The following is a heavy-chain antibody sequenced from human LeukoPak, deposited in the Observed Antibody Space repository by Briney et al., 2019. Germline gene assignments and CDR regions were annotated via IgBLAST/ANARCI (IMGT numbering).Heavy chain of an antibody. D-gene: IGHD3-22*01. CDR1: GFTFSSYA. CDR3: ARGRYSDNSGHSIRAGLDY. Sequence: PGGSLRLSCAASGFTFSSYAMSWVRQAPGKGLEWVSLIYSGGTTYYADSVKGRFTISRDNSNNTLYLQMNTLRAEDTAVYYCARGRYSDNSGHSIRAGLDYWGQGTLVTVSS. V-gene: IGHV3-66*01. J-gene: IGHJ4*02. CDR2: IYSGGTT.